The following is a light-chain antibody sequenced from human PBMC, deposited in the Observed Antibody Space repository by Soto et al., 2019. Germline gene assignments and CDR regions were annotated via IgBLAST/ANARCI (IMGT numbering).Light chain of an antibody. CDR3: SSYTSSSTLLYV. CDR1: SSDVGGYNY. V-gene: IGLV2-14*01. CDR2: DVS. J-gene: IGLJ1*01. Sequence: QSALTQPASVSGSPGQSITISCTGTSSDVGGYNYVSWYQQHPGKAPKLMIYDVSNRPSGFSNRFSGSKSGNTASLTISGLQAEDEADHYCSSYTSSSTLLYVFGTGTKLTVL.